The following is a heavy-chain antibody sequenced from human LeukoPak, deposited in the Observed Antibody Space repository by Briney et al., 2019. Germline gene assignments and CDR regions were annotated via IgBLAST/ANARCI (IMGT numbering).Heavy chain of an antibody. Sequence: GGSLRLSCVGSGFSFSNYWRSWFRQAPGKGREWVASMDGDGIILYYLDSVKGRFTISRDNAKSSLYLQMNNLRTEDTAVYFCGRDFPPHASDIWGQGTMVTVSS. J-gene: IGHJ3*02. V-gene: IGHV3-7*01. CDR3: GRDFPPHASDI. CDR1: GFSFSNYW. CDR2: MDGDGIIL.